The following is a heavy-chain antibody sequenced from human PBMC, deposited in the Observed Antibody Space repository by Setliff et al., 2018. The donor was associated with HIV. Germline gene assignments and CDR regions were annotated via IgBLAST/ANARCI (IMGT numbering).Heavy chain of an antibody. V-gene: IGHV1-18*01. CDR2: IGGDNANI. Sequence: GASVKVSCKASGYDFTAYVISWVRQAPGQGLEWMGRIGGDNANIKFAQSFQGRVTMTTDTSTNTAYLELTSLRSDDTAVYYCARYAASGTGWFDPWGQGIQVTVSS. CDR1: GYDFTAYV. J-gene: IGHJ5*02. CDR3: ARYAASGTGWFDP. D-gene: IGHD2-8*02.